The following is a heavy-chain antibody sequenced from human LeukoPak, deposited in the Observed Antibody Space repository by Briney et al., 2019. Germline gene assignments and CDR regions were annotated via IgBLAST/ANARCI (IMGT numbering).Heavy chain of an antibody. J-gene: IGHJ4*02. D-gene: IGHD6-19*01. CDR3: ARSTIREQWLFDY. V-gene: IGHV4-38-2*02. CDR1: GYSSSSGYY. CDR2: IYHSGST. Sequence: SETLSLTCTVSGYSSSSGYYWGWSRQPPGMGLEWIGSIYHSGSTYYNPSLKSRVTISVDTSKNQFSLKLSSVTAADTAVYYCARSTIREQWLFDYWGQGTLVTVSS.